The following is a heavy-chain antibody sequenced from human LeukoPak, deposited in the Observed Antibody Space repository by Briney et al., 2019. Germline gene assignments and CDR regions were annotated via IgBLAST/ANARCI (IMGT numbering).Heavy chain of an antibody. CDR2: IYYTGCT. CDR1: GGSISGYY. V-gene: IGHV4-59*01. CDR3: AREGSGSYGFDY. Sequence: SETLSLTCTVSGGSISGYYWSWIRQPPGKGLEWIGYIYYTGCTYYNPSLKSRVTISADTSKNQFSLRLTSVTAADTAVYYCAREGSGSYGFDYWGQGTLVTVSS. D-gene: IGHD3-10*01. J-gene: IGHJ4*02.